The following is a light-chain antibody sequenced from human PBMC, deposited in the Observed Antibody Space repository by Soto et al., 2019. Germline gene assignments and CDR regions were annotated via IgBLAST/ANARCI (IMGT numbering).Light chain of an antibody. J-gene: IGLJ2*01. Sequence: QSVLTQPPSASGTPGQRVTISCTGSSSNIGSNHVYWYQQFPGMTPKLLMYRSDHRPTGVPDRFSGSKSGTSASLAISWLRYDDEADYYYSARDDSLSGGVFGGGTKLTVL. V-gene: IGLV1-47*01. CDR2: RSD. CDR3: SARDDSLSGGV. CDR1: SSNIGSNH.